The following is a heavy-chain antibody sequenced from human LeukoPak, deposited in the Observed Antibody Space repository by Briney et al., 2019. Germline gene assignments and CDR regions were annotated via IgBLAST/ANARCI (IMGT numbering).Heavy chain of an antibody. CDR1: GGTFSSYA. J-gene: IGHJ4*02. CDR3: ASLGVVRGVTIDY. Sequence: SVKVSCKASGGTFSSYAISWVRQAPGQGLEWMGGIIPIFGTANYAQKFQGRVTITADESTSTAYMELSSLRSEDTAVYYCASLGVVRGVTIDYWGQGTLVTVSS. D-gene: IGHD3-10*01. CDR2: IIPIFGTA. V-gene: IGHV1-69*13.